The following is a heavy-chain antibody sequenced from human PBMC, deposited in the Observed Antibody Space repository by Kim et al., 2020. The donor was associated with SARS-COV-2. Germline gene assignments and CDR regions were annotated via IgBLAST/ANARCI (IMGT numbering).Heavy chain of an antibody. CDR3: ARAGRRAYGMDV. CDR2: IYYSGST. V-gene: IGHV4-31*03. J-gene: IGHJ6*02. D-gene: IGHD1-26*01. Sequence: SETLSLTCTVSGGSISSGGYYWSWIRQHPGKGLEWIGYIYYSGSTYYNPSLKSRVTISVDTSKNQFSLKLSSVTAADTAVYYCARAGRRAYGMDVWGQGTTVTVSS. CDR1: GGSISSGGYY.